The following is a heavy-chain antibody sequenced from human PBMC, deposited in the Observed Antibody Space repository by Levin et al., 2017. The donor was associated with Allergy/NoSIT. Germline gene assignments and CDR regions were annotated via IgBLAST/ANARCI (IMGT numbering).Heavy chain of an antibody. J-gene: IGHJ4*02. Sequence: GGSLRLSCAASGFTFSPYYMHWVRQAPGKGLAWVSNIHSDTSITNYADSVKGRFTISRDNAKNTLYLQMNSLRAEDTAVYYCARGGCSSTSCLDSWGQGTLVTVSS. D-gene: IGHD2-2*01. CDR2: IHSDTSIT. CDR3: ARGGCSSTSCLDS. CDR1: GFTFSPYY. V-gene: IGHV3-74*01.